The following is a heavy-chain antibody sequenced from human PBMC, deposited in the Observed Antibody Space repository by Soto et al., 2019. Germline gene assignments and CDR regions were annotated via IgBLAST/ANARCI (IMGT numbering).Heavy chain of an antibody. CDR3: AKDWVLWFGELLNVFDY. CDR1: GFTFSSYA. CDR2: ISGSGGST. Sequence: EVQLLESGGGLVQPGGSLRLSCAASGFTFSSYAMSWVRQAPGKGLEWVSAISGSGGSTYYADSVKGRFTISRDNSKNTLYLQMNSLRAADTAVYYCAKDWVLWFGELLNVFDYWGQGTLVTVSS. J-gene: IGHJ4*02. D-gene: IGHD3-10*01. V-gene: IGHV3-23*01.